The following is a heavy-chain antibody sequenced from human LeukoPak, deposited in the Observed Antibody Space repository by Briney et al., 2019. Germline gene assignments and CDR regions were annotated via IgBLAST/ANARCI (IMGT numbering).Heavy chain of an antibody. Sequence: KPGGSLRLSCAASEFTFSDYYMSWIRQPPGKGLEWIGSIYSSGSTYYNPSLRSRVTISVDTSKNQFSLKLSSVTAADTAVYYCARSGSGYLRYYFDYWGQGTLVTVSS. D-gene: IGHD5-12*01. J-gene: IGHJ4*02. CDR3: ARSGSGYLRYYFDY. CDR2: IYSSGST. CDR1: EFTFSDYY. V-gene: IGHV4-38-2*01.